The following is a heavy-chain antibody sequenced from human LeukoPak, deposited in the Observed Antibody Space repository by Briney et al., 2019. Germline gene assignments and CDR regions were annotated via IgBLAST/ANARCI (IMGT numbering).Heavy chain of an antibody. CDR2: IGATGGSS. CDR1: GFTFSSYA. V-gene: IGHV3-23*01. J-gene: IGHJ4*02. CDR3: AKDLNYGSYSPVDC. D-gene: IGHD4-23*01. Sequence: PGGSLRLSCAASGFTFSSYAMSWVRQAPGKGLEWVSVIGATGGSSYYADSVKGRLTISRDNSKNTLYLQINSLRAEGTAVYYCAKDLNYGSYSPVDCWGQGTRVTVSS.